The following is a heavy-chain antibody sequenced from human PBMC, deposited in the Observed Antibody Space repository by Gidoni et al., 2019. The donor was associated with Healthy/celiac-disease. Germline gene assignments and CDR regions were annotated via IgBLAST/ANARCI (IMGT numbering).Heavy chain of an antibody. Sequence: QVQLVESGGGLVKPGGSLRLSCAASAFPFCDYYMCLIRQVPGKGLECVSYIRSSSSYTNYADSVKGRFTISRDNAKNSLYLQMNSLRAEDTAVYYCARDPSRARTGYFDLWGRGTLVTVSS. D-gene: IGHD6-13*01. V-gene: IGHV3-11*06. J-gene: IGHJ2*01. CDR3: ARDPSRARTGYFDL. CDR2: IRSSSSYT. CDR1: AFPFCDYY.